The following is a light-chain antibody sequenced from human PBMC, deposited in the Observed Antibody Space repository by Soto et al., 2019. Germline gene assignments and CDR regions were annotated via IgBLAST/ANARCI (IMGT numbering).Light chain of an antibody. Sequence: QSALTQPASVSGSPGQSITISCTGTSSDVGGYNFVAWYQQHPGKAPKLIIYDVSNRPSGVSSRFSGSKSGISASLTISGLPAEDEADYYCSSHTTNSTVYVFGTGTELTVL. CDR1: SSDVGGYNF. J-gene: IGLJ1*01. CDR3: SSHTTNSTVYV. V-gene: IGLV2-14*03. CDR2: DVS.